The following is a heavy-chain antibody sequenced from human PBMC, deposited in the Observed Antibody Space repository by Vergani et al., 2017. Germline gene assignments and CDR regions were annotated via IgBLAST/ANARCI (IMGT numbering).Heavy chain of an antibody. CDR1: GFTFSSYA. V-gene: IGHV3-23*01. D-gene: IGHD1-14*01. CDR3: AKSRVYRTDAFDI. J-gene: IGHJ3*02. Sequence: EVQLLESGGGLVQPGGSLRLSCAASGFTFSSYAMSWVRQAPGKGLEWVSAISGSGGSTYYADSVKGRFTISRDNSKNTLYLQMDSLRAEDTAVYYCAKSRVYRTDAFDIWGQGAMVTVSS. CDR2: ISGSGGST.